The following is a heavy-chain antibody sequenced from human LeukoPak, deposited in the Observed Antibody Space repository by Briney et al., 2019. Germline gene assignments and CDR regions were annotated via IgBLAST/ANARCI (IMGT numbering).Heavy chain of an antibody. Sequence: GGSLRLSCETSGVIFSSLSLNWVRQPPGKGLEWLSYISASSRTTYYADSVKGRFIVSRDNAKNSLFLQMDSLRGDDTALYYCASQSSGSSTRAPDFWGQGTVVTVSS. D-gene: IGHD1-26*01. J-gene: IGHJ4*02. V-gene: IGHV3-48*04. CDR2: ISASSRTT. CDR3: ASQSSGSSTRAPDF. CDR1: GVIFSSLS.